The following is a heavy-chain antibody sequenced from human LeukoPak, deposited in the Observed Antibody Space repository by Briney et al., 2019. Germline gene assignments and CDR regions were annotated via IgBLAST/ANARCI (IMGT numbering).Heavy chain of an antibody. CDR2: ISSSSSYI. J-gene: IGHJ4*02. CDR1: GFTFSSYS. V-gene: IGHV3-21*01. D-gene: IGHD3-22*01. Sequence: GGSPRLSCAASGFTFSSYSMNWVRQAPGKGLEWVSSISSSSSYIYYADSVKGRFTISRDNAKNSLYLQMNSLRAEDTAVYYCARDGPSSGYPWWGQGTLVTVSS. CDR3: ARDGPSSGYPW.